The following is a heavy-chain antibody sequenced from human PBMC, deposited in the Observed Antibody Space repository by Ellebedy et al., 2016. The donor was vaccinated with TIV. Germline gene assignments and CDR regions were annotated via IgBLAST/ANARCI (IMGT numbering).Heavy chain of an antibody. CDR1: GFSLSTRGVG. CDR2: IYWRDDQ. J-gene: IGHJ5*02. V-gene: IGHV2-5*01. Sequence: SGPTLVXPTQNLTLTCTFSGFSLSTRGVGVGWIRQPPGKALEWLALIYWRDDQRYSPSLKNRLTITKDTSKNQVVLTMTNMEPVDTATYFCALDWLDPWGQGTLVTVSS. CDR3: ALDWLDP.